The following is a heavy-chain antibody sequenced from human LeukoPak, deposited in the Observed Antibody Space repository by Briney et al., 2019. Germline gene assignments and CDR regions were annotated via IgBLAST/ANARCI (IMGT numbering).Heavy chain of an antibody. V-gene: IGHV4-39*01. Sequence: SETLSLTCNVSGGSISISTYSWGWVRQPPDKGLEWIGSIHNSGSTYYNPSLKSRVTISLDTSKNQFSLNLSSVTATDTAVYFCARAYFGSGTILSWGRGTLVIVSS. D-gene: IGHD3-10*01. CDR1: GGSISISTYS. J-gene: IGHJ5*02. CDR2: IHNSGST. CDR3: ARAYFGSGTILS.